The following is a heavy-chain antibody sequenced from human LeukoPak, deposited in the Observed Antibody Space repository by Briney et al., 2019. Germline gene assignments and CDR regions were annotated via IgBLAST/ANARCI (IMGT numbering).Heavy chain of an antibody. V-gene: IGHV1-18*01. Sequence: GASVKVSCKASGYTFTSYGISWVRQAPGQGLEWMGWISAYNGNTNYAQKLQGRVTMTTDTSTSTAYMELRSLRSDDTAVYYCARSSSSEGYNWFDPWGQGTLVTVSS. J-gene: IGHJ5*02. CDR3: ARSSSSEGYNWFDP. D-gene: IGHD6-6*01. CDR2: ISAYNGNT. CDR1: GYTFTSYG.